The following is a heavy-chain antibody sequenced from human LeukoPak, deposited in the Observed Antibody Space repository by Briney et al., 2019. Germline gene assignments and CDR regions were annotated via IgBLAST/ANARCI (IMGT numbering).Heavy chain of an antibody. V-gene: IGHV3-11*05. J-gene: IGHJ3*02. CDR1: GFNFSDYY. CDR2: ISSSSRYT. D-gene: IGHD5-18*01. Sequence: GGSLRLSCEASGFNFSDYYMSWIRQAPGKGLEWVSYISSSSRYTNYADSVKGRFSISRDNAKNSLYLQMSSLRAEDTAVYYCARDRGYSTFDIWGQGTMVTVSS. CDR3: ARDRGYSTFDI.